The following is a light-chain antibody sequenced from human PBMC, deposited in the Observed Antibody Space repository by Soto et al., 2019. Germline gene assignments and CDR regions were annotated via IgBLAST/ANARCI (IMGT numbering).Light chain of an antibody. Sequence: EIVMTQSPATLSVSPGERATLSCRASQSVSSNLAWYQQKPGQAPRLLIYGASTRATGIPARFSGSGSGTEFNLSIRSLQSEDFAVYYCQQYNNWPQTFGQGTKVDIK. CDR1: QSVSSN. CDR2: GAS. J-gene: IGKJ1*01. CDR3: QQYNNWPQT. V-gene: IGKV3-15*01.